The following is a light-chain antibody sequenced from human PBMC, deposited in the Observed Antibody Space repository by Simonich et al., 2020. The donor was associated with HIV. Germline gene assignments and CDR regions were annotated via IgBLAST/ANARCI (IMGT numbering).Light chain of an antibody. J-gene: IGKJ2*01. CDR3: QQYNNWPPSNT. V-gene: IGKV3-15*01. Sequence: EIVMTQSPDTLSVSPGERATLSCRASQSVGSNLAWYQQKPGQAPRLLIFGASTRATGIPARFSGSGSGTEFTLTISSMQSEDFAVYYCQQYNNWPPSNTFGQGTKVEIK. CDR1: QSVGSN. CDR2: GAS.